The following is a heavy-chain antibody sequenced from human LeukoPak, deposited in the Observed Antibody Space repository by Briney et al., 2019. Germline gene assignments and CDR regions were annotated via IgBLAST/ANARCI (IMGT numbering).Heavy chain of an antibody. Sequence: PSETLSLTCAVYGGSFSGYYWSWIRQPPGKGLEWIGGINHSGSTNYNPSLKSRVTISVDTSKNQFSLKLSSVTAADTAVYYCARVVVVVPAAIKGYAYYFDYWGQGTLVTVSS. V-gene: IGHV4-34*01. D-gene: IGHD2-2*01. CDR2: INHSGST. J-gene: IGHJ4*02. CDR3: ARVVVVVPAAIKGYAYYFDY. CDR1: GGSFSGYY.